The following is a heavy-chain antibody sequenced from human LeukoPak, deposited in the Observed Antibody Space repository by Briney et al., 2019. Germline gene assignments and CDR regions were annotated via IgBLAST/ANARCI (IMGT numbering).Heavy chain of an antibody. Sequence: GGSLRLSCVASGFTFSSYAMSWVRQAPGKGLEWVSAISGSGGSTYYADSVKGRFTISRDNSKNTLYLQMNSLRAEDTAVYYCAKGEGSGWYGPYYGMDVWGQGTTVTVSS. CDR1: GFTFSSYA. V-gene: IGHV3-23*01. CDR3: AKGEGSGWYGPYYGMDV. J-gene: IGHJ6*02. D-gene: IGHD6-19*01. CDR2: ISGSGGST.